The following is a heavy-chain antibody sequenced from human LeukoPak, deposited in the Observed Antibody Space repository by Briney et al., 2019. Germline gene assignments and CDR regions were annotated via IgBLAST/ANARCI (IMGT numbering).Heavy chain of an antibody. CDR1: GYTFTGYY. Sequence: ASVKVSCKASGYTFTGYYMHWVRQAPGQGLEWMGWINPDSGGTNSAQKFQGRVTMTTDTSISTAYMELSSLRSDDTAVYYCARNYYDSTGYYGDGAFDIWGQGTMVTVSS. CDR2: INPDSGGT. D-gene: IGHD3-22*01. V-gene: IGHV1-2*02. CDR3: ARNYYDSTGYYGDGAFDI. J-gene: IGHJ3*02.